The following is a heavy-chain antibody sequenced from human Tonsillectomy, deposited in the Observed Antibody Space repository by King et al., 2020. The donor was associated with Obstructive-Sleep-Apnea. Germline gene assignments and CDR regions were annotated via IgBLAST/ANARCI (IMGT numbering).Heavy chain of an antibody. CDR1: GYTFANYD. Sequence: QLVQSGAEVKKPGASVKVSCKASGYTFANYDINWVRQATGQGLEWMGWMNPNNGDTGYAQKFQGRVTMTSDTSTGTAYMELSSLRSEDTAVYYCARTTYCYGAGSRSFGYWGQGTLVTVSS. D-gene: IGHD3-10*01. J-gene: IGHJ4*02. CDR2: MNPNNGDT. CDR3: ARTTYCYGAGSRSFGY. V-gene: IGHV1-8*01.